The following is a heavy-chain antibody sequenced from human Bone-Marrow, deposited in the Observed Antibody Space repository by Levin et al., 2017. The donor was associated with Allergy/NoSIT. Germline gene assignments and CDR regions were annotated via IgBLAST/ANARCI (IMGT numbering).Heavy chain of an antibody. D-gene: IGHD4-17*01. CDR3: ARGGVTTAGDWFDP. CDR1: GYSISRGDYY. J-gene: IGHJ5*02. CDR2: IYFTGST. Sequence: PSETLSLTCIVSGYSISRGDYYWSWIRQPPGKGLEWIGYIYFTGSTYYSPSLKSRVIISVDTSKNEFSLNLTSVTAADTAVYYCARGGVTTAGDWFDPWGQGTLVTVSS. V-gene: IGHV4-30-4*01.